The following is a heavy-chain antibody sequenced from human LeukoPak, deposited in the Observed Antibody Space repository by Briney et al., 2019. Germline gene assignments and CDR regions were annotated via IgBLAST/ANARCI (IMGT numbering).Heavy chain of an antibody. CDR1: GGSFSGYY. V-gene: IGHV4-34*01. Sequence: SGTLSLTCAVYGGSFSGYYWSWIRQPPGKGLEWIGEINHSGSTNYNPSLKSRVTISVDTSKNQFSLKLSSVTAADTAVYYCARPLPRYCSSTSCRRGDAFDIWGQGTMVTVSS. J-gene: IGHJ3*02. D-gene: IGHD2-2*01. CDR2: INHSGST. CDR3: ARPLPRYCSSTSCRRGDAFDI.